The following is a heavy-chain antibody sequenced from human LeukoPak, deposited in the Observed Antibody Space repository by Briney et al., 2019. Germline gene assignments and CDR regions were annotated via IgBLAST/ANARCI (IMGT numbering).Heavy chain of an antibody. J-gene: IGHJ4*02. CDR2: ISHDGNDK. CDR1: RFTFSTYG. Sequence: QPGRSLRLSCAASRFTFSTYGMHWVRQAPGKGLQWVAGISHDGNDKYYTDSVKGRFTISRDNSKNTLYLQMNSLGAEDTAVYYCARDKNTVGQWLVRPPFQDYWGRGTLVTVSS. D-gene: IGHD6-19*01. CDR3: ARDKNTVGQWLVRPPFQDY. V-gene: IGHV3-30*03.